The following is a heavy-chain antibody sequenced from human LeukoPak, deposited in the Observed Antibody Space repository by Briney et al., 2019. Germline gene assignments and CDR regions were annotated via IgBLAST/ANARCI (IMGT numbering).Heavy chain of an antibody. Sequence: GGSLRLSCVVSGFTLSTYSINWVRQAPGKGLEWVTSISSKSRYIYHADSVKGRFTISRDNAKNSLSLQMNSLRAEDTAVYYCARCSGSSTYHSDDYWGQGTLATVSS. CDR2: ISSKSRYI. V-gene: IGHV3-21*01. J-gene: IGHJ4*02. D-gene: IGHD2-15*01. CDR3: ARCSGSSTYHSDDY. CDR1: GFTLSTYS.